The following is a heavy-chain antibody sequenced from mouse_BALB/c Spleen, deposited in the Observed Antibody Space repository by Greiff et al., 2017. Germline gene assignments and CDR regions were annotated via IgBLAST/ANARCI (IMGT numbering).Heavy chain of an antibody. J-gene: IGHJ3*01. Sequence: EVHLVESGPGLVKPSQSLSLTCTVTGYSITSDYAWNWIRQFPGNKLEWMGYISYSGSTSYNPSLKSRISITRDTSKNQFFLQLNSVTTEDTATYYCAHYYGTPFAYWGQGTLVTVSA. D-gene: IGHD1-1*01. CDR1: GYSITSDYA. CDR3: AHYYGTPFAY. CDR2: ISYSGST. V-gene: IGHV3-2*02.